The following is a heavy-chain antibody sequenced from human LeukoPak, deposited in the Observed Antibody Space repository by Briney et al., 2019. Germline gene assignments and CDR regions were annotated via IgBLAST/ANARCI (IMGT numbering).Heavy chain of an antibody. D-gene: IGHD6-13*01. CDR3: ARDSCSSSWSGTY. V-gene: IGHV1-3*03. CDR2: INVGNGNT. Sequence: GASVKVSCKASGYTFTSYAMHWVRQAPGQRLEWMGWINVGNGNTKYSQEFQGRVTISRDTSASTAYMELSSLRSEDTAVYYCARDSCSSSWSGTYWGQGTLVTVSS. CDR1: GYTFTSYA. J-gene: IGHJ4*02.